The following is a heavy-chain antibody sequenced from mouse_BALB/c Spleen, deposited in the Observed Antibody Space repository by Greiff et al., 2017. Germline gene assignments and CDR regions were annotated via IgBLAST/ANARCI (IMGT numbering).Heavy chain of an antibody. CDR2: ISSGSSTI. CDR3: ARSQDYDYDVWFAY. V-gene: IGHV5-17*02. CDR1: GFTFSSFG. D-gene: IGHD2-4*01. Sequence: EVQLQESGGGLVQPGGSRKLSCAASGFTFSSFGMHWVRQAPEKGLEWVAYISSGSSTIYYADTVKGRFTISRDNPKNTLFLQMTSLRSEDTAMYYCARSQDYDYDVWFAYWGQGTLVTVSA. J-gene: IGHJ3*01.